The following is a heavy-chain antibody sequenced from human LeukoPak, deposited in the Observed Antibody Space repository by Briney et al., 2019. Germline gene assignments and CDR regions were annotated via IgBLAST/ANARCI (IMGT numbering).Heavy chain of an antibody. D-gene: IGHD6-13*01. V-gene: IGHV4-59*01. Sequence: SETLSLTCTVSGGSISSYYWSWIRQPPGKGLGWIGYIYYSGSTNYNPSLKSRVTISVDTSKNQFSLKLSSVTAADTAVYYCASVSVRQQLVFDYWGQGTLVTVSS. CDR1: GGSISSYY. CDR3: ASVSVRQQLVFDY. CDR2: IYYSGST. J-gene: IGHJ4*02.